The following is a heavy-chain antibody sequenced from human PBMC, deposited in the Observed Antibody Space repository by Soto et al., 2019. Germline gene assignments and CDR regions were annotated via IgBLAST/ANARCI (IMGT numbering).Heavy chain of an antibody. Sequence: QLQLQESGPGLVKPSETLSLTCTVSGGSISSSSYYWGWIRQPPGKGLEWIGSIYYSGSTYYNPSLTSRVTIPVDTSKNQFSLKLSAVTAADTAVYYCARSLITTVPEADWGQGTLVTVSS. J-gene: IGHJ4*02. V-gene: IGHV4-39*01. CDR1: GGSISSSSYY. CDR2: IYYSGST. D-gene: IGHD3-10*01. CDR3: ARSLITTVPEAD.